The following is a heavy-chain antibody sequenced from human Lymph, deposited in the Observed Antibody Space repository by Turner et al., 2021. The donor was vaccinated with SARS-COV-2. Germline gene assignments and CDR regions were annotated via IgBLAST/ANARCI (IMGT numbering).Heavy chain of an antibody. D-gene: IGHD2-2*01. CDR1: GGTFSSYA. V-gene: IGHV1-69*10. CDR2: IIPILAIA. J-gene: IGHJ5*02. CDR3: ARDSPYCSSTSCYDP. Sequence: QVQLVQSGPGVQKPGSSVKVSCKASGGTFSSYAITWVRQAPGQGLEWMGGIIPILAIANYAQKFQGRVTITADKSTSTAYMELSSLRSEDTAVYYCARDSPYCSSTSCYDPWGQGTLVTVSS.